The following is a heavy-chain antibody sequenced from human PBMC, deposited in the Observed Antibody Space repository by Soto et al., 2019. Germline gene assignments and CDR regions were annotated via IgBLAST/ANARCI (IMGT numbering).Heavy chain of an antibody. V-gene: IGHV4-59*08. Sequence: SETLSLTCTVSNGSISPYYWSWIRQSPGKGLEWIGYIYYAGSFTYNPSLKSRVTISLNTSKNEVSLRLTSVTAADTAVYYCARGGRENDFWSVYLSDYYCYGMDVCGQGTTVTVSS. D-gene: IGHD3-3*01. CDR3: ARGGRENDFWSVYLSDYYCYGMDV. CDR2: IYYAGSF. J-gene: IGHJ6*02. CDR1: NGSISPYY.